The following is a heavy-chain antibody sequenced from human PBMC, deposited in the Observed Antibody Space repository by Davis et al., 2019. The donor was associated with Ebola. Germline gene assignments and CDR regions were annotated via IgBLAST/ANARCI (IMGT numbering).Heavy chain of an antibody. CDR3: ASQPSTGQWLVLYYGMDV. Sequence: GGSLRLSCAASGFTFSSYGMHWVRQAPGKGLEWVAVISYDGSNKYYADSVKGRFTISRDNSKNTLYLQMNSLRAEDTAVYYCASQPSTGQWLVLYYGMDVWGQGTTVTVSS. CDR1: GFTFSSYG. CDR2: ISYDGSNK. V-gene: IGHV3-30*03. J-gene: IGHJ6*02. D-gene: IGHD6-19*01.